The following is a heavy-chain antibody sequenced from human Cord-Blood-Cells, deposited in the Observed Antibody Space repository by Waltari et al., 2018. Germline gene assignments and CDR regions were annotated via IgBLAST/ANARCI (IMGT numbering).Heavy chain of an antibody. J-gene: IGHJ3*02. CDR1: GFTFTSSA. CDR3: AATEKGDPRGAFDI. V-gene: IGHV1-58*01. CDR2: IVVGSGNT. Sequence: QMQLVQSGPEVKTPGTSVKVSCKASGFTFTSSAVQWVRQARGQRLEWIGRIVVGSGNTKYAKKLQERVTITRDMSTSTADMELSSLGSEDTAVYYCAATEKGDPRGAFDIWGQGTMVTVS. D-gene: IGHD1-26*01.